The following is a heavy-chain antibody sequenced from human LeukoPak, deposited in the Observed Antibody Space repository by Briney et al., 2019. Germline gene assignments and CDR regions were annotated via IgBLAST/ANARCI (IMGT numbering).Heavy chain of an antibody. CDR3: ARDSGLYGSGSSFDY. CDR1: GGSISGYY. Sequence: SETLSLTCTVSGGSISGYYWSWIRQPPGKGLEWIGYIYYSGSTNYNPSLKSRVTISVDTSKNQFSLKLSSVTAADTAVYYCARDSGLYGSGSSFDYWGQGTLVTVSS. CDR2: IYYSGST. V-gene: IGHV4-59*01. D-gene: IGHD3-10*01. J-gene: IGHJ4*02.